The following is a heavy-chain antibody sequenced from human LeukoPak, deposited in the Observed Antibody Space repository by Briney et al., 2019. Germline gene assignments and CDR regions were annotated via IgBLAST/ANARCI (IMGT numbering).Heavy chain of an antibody. Sequence: GASVKVSCKASGYTFTSYYMYWVRQAPGQGLEWMGIINPNRGSTNYAQKFQGRVTMTRDMSTSTVYMELSSLRSEDSAVYFCAREGLQFRDCGDEVYAFDIWGQGTMVTVSS. CDR2: INPNRGST. D-gene: IGHD4-17*01. CDR3: AREGLQFRDCGDEVYAFDI. V-gene: IGHV1-46*01. J-gene: IGHJ3*02. CDR1: GYTFTSYY.